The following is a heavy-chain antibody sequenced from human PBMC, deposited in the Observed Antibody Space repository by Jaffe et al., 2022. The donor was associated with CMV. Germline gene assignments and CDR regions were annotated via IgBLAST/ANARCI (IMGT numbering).Heavy chain of an antibody. J-gene: IGHJ6*02. CDR3: ARARLSSSTYGMDV. Sequence: EVQLVESGGGLVQPGGSLRLSCAASGFTFSSYWMSWVRQAPGKGLEWVANIKQDGSEKYYVDSVKGRFTISRDNAKNSLYLQMNSLRAEDTAVYYCARARLSSSTYGMDVWGQGTTVTVSS. CDR1: GFTFSSYW. V-gene: IGHV3-7*01. D-gene: IGHD6-13*01. CDR2: IKQDGSEK.